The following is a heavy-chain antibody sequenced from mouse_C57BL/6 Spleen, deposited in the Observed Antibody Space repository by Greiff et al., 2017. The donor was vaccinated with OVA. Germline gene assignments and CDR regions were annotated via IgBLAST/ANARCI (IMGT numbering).Heavy chain of an antibody. CDR3: ARGGDYFDD. Sequence: LQESGPELVKPGASVTISCKASGYAFSSSWMNWVKQRPGKGLEWIGRIYPGDGDTNSNGKFKGKATLTADKSSSTAYMQLSSLTSEDSAVYFCARGGDYFDDWGQGTTLTVSS. CDR1: GYAFSSSW. J-gene: IGHJ2*01. CDR2: IYPGDGDT. D-gene: IGHD1-1*02. V-gene: IGHV1-82*01.